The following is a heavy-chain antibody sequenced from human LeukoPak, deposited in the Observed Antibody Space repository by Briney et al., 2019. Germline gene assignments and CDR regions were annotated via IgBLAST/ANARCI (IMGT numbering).Heavy chain of an antibody. CDR3: ARRDRYSWYSFDY. J-gene: IGHJ4*02. D-gene: IGHD6-13*01. Sequence: GASRQISCDCSGYNFTSYWITWGRQLPGKGLEWMGRIDPSDSYTNYSPSFQGHVPISLDKSISTAYLQWSSLKASDTAMYYCARRDRYSWYSFDYWGQGTLVTVSS. CDR1: GYNFTSYW. V-gene: IGHV5-10-1*01. CDR2: IDPSDSYT.